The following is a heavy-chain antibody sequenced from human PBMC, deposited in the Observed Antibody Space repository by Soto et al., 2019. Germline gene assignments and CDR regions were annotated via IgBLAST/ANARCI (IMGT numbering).Heavy chain of an antibody. CDR2: IIPVFATT. CDR1: GGTFSGTA. Sequence: QVQLVQSGPEMKKPGSSVKVSCKISGGTFSGTAINWVRQAPGQGHEWVGGIIPVFATTNYPQKFQGRVTITADDSTNTVYLQLNRLRSDDPAVYHCVRAPHNHRFKLCHWGQGTRVTVSS. J-gene: IGHJ1*01. CDR3: VRAPHNHRFKLCH. D-gene: IGHD1-20*01. V-gene: IGHV1-69*01.